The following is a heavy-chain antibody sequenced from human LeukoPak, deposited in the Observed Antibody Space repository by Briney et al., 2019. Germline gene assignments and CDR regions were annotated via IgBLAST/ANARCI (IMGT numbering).Heavy chain of an antibody. CDR2: IYYSGST. CDR3: ARHGRYDPGDP. Sequence: SETLSLTCTVSGGSFRSSSYYWGWIRQPPGKGLEWIGIIYYSGSTFYNPSLKSRVTISVDTSKNQFSLRLSSVTAADTAVYYCARHGRYDPGDPWGQGTLVTVSS. D-gene: IGHD2-2*01. J-gene: IGHJ5*02. V-gene: IGHV4-39*01. CDR1: GGSFRSSSYY.